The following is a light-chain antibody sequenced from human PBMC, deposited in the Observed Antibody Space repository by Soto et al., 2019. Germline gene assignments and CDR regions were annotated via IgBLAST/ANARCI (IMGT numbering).Light chain of an antibody. CDR2: GAS. Sequence: DIVLTQSPGTLSLSPGERATLSCRASQSVGSVYLAWYQQKPGQAPRLLIHGASNRASGIPGRFSGSGSGTDFTLTISRLEPEDFAVYYCQQYGSSPRTFGQGTKVDNK. CDR3: QQYGSSPRT. V-gene: IGKV3-20*01. J-gene: IGKJ1*01. CDR1: QSVGSVY.